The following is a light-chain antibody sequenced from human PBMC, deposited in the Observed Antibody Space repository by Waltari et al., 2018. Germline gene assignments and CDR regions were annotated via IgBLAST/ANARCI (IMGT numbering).Light chain of an antibody. CDR3: SSYTSNNTPVV. Sequence: QSALTQPASVSGSPGQSINISCTGNSGCNYVAWYQQHPGKAPKLMIYDVTNRPSGVSNRFSGSKSGNTASLTISGLRAEDEADYYCSSYTSNNTPVVFGGGTMVTVL. CDR2: DVT. V-gene: IGLV2-14*03. CDR1: SGCNY. J-gene: IGLJ2*01.